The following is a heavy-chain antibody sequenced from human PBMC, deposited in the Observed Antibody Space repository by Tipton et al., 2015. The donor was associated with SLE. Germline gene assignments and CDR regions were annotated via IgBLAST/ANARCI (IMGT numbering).Heavy chain of an antibody. Sequence: LRLSCAASGFTFSSYWMSWVRQAPGKGLEWIGYIYYSGSTNYNPSLKSRVTISVDTSKNQFSLKLSSVTAADTAVYYCVRKVVVTASDAFDIWGQGTMVTVSS. D-gene: IGHD2-21*02. CDR1: GFTFSSYW. CDR2: IYYSGST. V-gene: IGHV4-59*01. CDR3: VRKVVVTASDAFDI. J-gene: IGHJ3*02.